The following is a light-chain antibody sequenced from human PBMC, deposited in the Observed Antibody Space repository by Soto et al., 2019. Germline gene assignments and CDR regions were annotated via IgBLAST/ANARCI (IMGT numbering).Light chain of an antibody. CDR2: GTS. V-gene: IGKV3-15*01. Sequence: EILMTQSPATLSVSPGERATLSCRASQSVSSNLAWYQQKPGQAPRLLIYGTSTRATGLPARFSGSGSGTEFTLTISSLQSEDFAVYYCQQYNNWPSWTFGQGTKVEIK. CDR3: QQYNNWPSWT. CDR1: QSVSSN. J-gene: IGKJ1*01.